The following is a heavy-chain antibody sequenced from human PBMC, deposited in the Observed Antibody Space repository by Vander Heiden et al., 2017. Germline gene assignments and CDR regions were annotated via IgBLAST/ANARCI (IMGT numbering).Heavy chain of an antibody. CDR2: ISGSGATT. D-gene: IGHD6-13*01. J-gene: IGHJ4*02. Sequence: EVQLLESGGGLVQPGGSLRLSCAASGFTFSSYAMSWVRQAPGKGLEWVSGISGSGATTYYTDSVKGRFTISRDNSKNTLYLQMNSLRADDTAVYYCAKAHQYTGSWYYYWGQGTLVAVSS. CDR1: GFTFSSYA. CDR3: AKAHQYTGSWYYY. V-gene: IGHV3-23*01.